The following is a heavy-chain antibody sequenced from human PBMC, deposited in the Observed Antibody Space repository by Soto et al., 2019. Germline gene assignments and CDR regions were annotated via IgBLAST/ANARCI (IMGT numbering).Heavy chain of an antibody. Sequence: EVQLVESGGGLVKPGGSLRLSCAASGFTFSSYSMNWVRQAPGKGLEWVSSISSSSSYIYYADSVKGRFTISRDNAKNSLCLQMNSLRAEDTAVYYCAREKDTPAADPFDYWGQGTLVTVSS. J-gene: IGHJ4*02. V-gene: IGHV3-21*01. CDR1: GFTFSSYS. CDR3: AREKDTPAADPFDY. D-gene: IGHD6-13*01. CDR2: ISSSSSYI.